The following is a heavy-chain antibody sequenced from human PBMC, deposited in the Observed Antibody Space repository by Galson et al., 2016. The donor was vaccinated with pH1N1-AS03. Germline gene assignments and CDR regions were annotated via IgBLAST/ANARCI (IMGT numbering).Heavy chain of an antibody. Sequence: SLRLSCAASGFIFTTYAMNWVRQAPGKGLEWMAIIWNDGGTTHYADSVKGRFTISRDNSKNTLYLQMNSLRGEDTAVYYSVRDDDSSGYYPDSWGRGTLVTVSS. CDR2: IWNDGGTT. V-gene: IGHV3-33*08. CDR3: VRDDDSSGYYPDS. J-gene: IGHJ4*02. D-gene: IGHD3-22*01. CDR1: GFIFTTYA.